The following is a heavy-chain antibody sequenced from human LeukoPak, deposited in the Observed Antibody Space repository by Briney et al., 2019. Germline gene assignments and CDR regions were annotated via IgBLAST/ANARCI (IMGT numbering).Heavy chain of an antibody. D-gene: IGHD3-3*02. J-gene: IGHJ4*02. CDR3: AALARDY. V-gene: IGHV3-53*01. CDR1: GFIVSSNY. Sequence: PGGSLRLSCAASGFIVSSNYMTWVRQAPGKGLEWVSVIHNDGSTYYTDSVKSRFTISRDNSKNTLYLQMNSLRVEDTAVYYCAALARDYWGQGTLVTVSS. CDR2: IHNDGST.